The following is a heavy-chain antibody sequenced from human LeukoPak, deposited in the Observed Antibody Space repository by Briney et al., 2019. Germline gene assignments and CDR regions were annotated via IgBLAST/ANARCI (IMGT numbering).Heavy chain of an antibody. D-gene: IGHD3-22*01. CDR2: ISSSSSYI. V-gene: IGHV3-21*01. CDR1: GFTFSSYS. J-gene: IGHJ6*02. CDR3: ARDLSEGVVVISHNYGMDV. Sequence: GGSLRLSCAASGFTFSSYSMNWVRQAPGKGLEWVSSISSSSSYIYYADSVKGRFTISRDNAKNSLYLQMNSLRAEDTAVYYCARDLSEGVVVISHNYGMDVWGQGTTVTVSS.